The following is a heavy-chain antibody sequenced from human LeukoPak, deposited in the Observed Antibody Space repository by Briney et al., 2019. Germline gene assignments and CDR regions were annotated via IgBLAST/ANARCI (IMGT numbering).Heavy chain of an antibody. Sequence: ASVKVSCKASGYIFSTYAISWVRQAPGQGLEWMGWITTYNGNTNYAQKFQGRVTMTTDTSTSTAYMELRSLRSDDTAVYCCARDEFSSGSYYYWGQGTLVIVSS. D-gene: IGHD3-10*01. V-gene: IGHV1-18*04. CDR2: ITTYNGNT. J-gene: IGHJ4*02. CDR3: ARDEFSSGSYYY. CDR1: GYIFSTYA.